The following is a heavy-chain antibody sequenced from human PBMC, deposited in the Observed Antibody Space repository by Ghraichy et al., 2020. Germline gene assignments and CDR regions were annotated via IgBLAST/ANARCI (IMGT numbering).Heavy chain of an antibody. CDR3: ARESGGYYDSSGYCDY. V-gene: IGHV1-69*13. J-gene: IGHJ4*02. D-gene: IGHD3-22*01. Sequence: SVKVSCKASGGNFSSHVISWVRQAPGQGLEWMGGIIPIFGTANYAQKFQGRVTITADESTSTAYMELSSLRSEDTAVYYCARESGGYYDSSGYCDYWGQGTLVTVSA. CDR2: IIPIFGTA. CDR1: GGNFSSHV.